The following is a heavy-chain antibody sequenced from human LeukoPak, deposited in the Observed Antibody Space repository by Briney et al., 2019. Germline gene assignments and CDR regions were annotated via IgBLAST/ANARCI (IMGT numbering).Heavy chain of an antibody. D-gene: IGHD3-9*01. V-gene: IGHV3-21*05. CDR2: ISSSSSYT. Sequence: GGSLRLSCVASGFTFSTYNMNWVRQAPGKGLEWVSYISSSSSYTNYADSVKGRFTISSDNANNSLYLQMNSLRAEDTAVYYCARDRLTGYYKDYWGQGTLVTVSS. CDR3: ARDRLTGYYKDY. J-gene: IGHJ4*02. CDR1: GFTFSTYN.